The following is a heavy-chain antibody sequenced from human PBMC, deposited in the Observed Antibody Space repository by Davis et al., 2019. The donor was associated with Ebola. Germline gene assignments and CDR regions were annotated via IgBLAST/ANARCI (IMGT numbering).Heavy chain of an antibody. CDR3: ARNYDSSGYYYAPLYFDY. V-gene: IGHV4-38-2*02. CDR2: IYHSGST. CDR1: GYSISSGYY. J-gene: IGHJ4*02. Sequence: MPSETLSLTCTVSGYSISSGYYWCWIRQPPATGLAWIGSIYHSGSTNYNPSLKSRVTISVDTSKNQFSLKLSSVTASDTAVYYCARNYDSSGYYYAPLYFDYWGQGTLVTVSS. D-gene: IGHD3-22*01.